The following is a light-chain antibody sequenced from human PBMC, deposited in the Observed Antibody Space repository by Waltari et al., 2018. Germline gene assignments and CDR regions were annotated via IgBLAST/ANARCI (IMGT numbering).Light chain of an antibody. V-gene: IGLV3-10*01. CDR1: ALPKKY. J-gene: IGLJ2*01. CDR3: YSTDSSGNVQV. Sequence: SYELTQPPSVSVSPGQTARITCSGDALPKKYAYWYQQKSGQAPVQVIYEDVKRPSGIPERFSGSSSGTMVTLTISGAQVEDEADYYCYSTDSSGNVQVFGGGTELTVL. CDR2: EDV.